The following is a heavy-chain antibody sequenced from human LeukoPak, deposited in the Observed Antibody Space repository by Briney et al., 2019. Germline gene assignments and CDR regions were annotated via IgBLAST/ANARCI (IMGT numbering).Heavy chain of an antibody. D-gene: IGHD3-3*01. CDR3: ARERNFYYFDY. Sequence: PGGSLRLSCAASGFTFSTYEMNWVRQAPGKGLEWVSSITGDCNYIFYADSVKGRFTISRDNAQNSLFLELNSLRGEDTAVYYCARERNFYYFDYWGQGALVTVSS. V-gene: IGHV3-21*01. CDR1: GFTFSTYE. CDR2: ITGDCNYI. J-gene: IGHJ4*02.